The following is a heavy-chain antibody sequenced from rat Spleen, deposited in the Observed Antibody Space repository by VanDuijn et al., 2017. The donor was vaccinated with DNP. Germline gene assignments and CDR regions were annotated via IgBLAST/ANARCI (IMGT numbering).Heavy chain of an antibody. V-gene: IGHV5-7*01. Sequence: EVQLVESGGGLVQPGRSLKLSCAASGFTFSNYYMAWVRQAPKKGLEWVATISYDGSRTYYRDSVKGRFTISRNDAKNTLYLQMNSLRSEDTATYYCARGSGTYYWYFDFWGPGTMVTVSS. CDR1: GFTFSNYY. D-gene: IGHD5-1*01. CDR2: ISYDGSRT. CDR3: ARGSGTYYWYFDF. J-gene: IGHJ1*01.